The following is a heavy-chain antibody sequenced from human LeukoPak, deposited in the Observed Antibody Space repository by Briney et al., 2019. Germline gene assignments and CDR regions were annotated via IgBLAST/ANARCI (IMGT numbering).Heavy chain of an antibody. V-gene: IGHV4-59*01. J-gene: IGHJ6*03. CDR3: TRGSIAYYYMDV. D-gene: IGHD3-22*01. CDR1: GGSISSYY. CDR2: IYYSGST. Sequence: SETLSLTCTVSGGSISSYYWSWIRQPPGKGLGWIGNIYYSGSTNYNPSLKSRVTISVDTSKNQFSLKLSSVTAADTAVYYCTRGSIAYYYMDVWGKGTTVTISS.